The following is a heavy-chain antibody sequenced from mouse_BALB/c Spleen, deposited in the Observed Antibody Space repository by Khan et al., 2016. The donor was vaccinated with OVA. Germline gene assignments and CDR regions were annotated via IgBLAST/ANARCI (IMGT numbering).Heavy chain of an antibody. CDR2: INPSSGYT. V-gene: IGHV1-4*01. Sequence: VQLQQSGAELARPGASVKMSCKASGYTFTSYTIHWIKQRPGQGLEWIGYINPSSGYTNYNQKFKDKATLTAEKSSTTAYMQLSILTSDDSAVYYCARDGAYYRNDGWFAYWGQGTLVTVSA. D-gene: IGHD2-14*01. CDR3: ARDGAYYRNDGWFAY. J-gene: IGHJ3*01. CDR1: GYTFTSYT.